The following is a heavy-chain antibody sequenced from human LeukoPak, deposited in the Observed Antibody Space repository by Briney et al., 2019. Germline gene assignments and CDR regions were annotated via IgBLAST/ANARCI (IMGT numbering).Heavy chain of an antibody. J-gene: IGHJ3*01. CDR3: ARDQPIGGAFDV. D-gene: IGHD2/OR15-2a*01. CDR1: GGTFSSYA. V-gene: IGHV1-69*05. Sequence: SVKVSCKASGGTFSSYAISWVRQAPGQGLEWMGRIIPIFGTANYAQKFQGRVTITTDESTSTAYMELSSLRSEDTAVYYCARDQPIGGAFDVWGQGTMVTVSS. CDR2: IIPIFGTA.